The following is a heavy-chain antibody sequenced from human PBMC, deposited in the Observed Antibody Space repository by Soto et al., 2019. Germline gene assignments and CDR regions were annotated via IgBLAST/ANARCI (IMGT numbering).Heavy chain of an antibody. CDR3: ASSSRQLVSYYYYMDV. V-gene: IGHV1-24*01. Sequence: GASVKVSCKVSGYTLTELSMHWVRQAPGKGLEWMGGFDPEDGETIYAQKFQGRVTMTEDTSTDTAYMELSSLRSEDTAVYYCASSSRQLVSYYYYMDVWGKGTTVTVSS. CDR1: GYTLTELS. D-gene: IGHD6-13*01. CDR2: FDPEDGET. J-gene: IGHJ6*03.